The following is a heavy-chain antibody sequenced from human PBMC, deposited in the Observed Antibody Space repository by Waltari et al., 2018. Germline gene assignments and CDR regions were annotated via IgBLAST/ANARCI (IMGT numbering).Heavy chain of an antibody. J-gene: IGHJ3*02. D-gene: IGHD3-22*01. CDR1: GDSITSPF. Sequence: VQLQESGPGLVKPSEPLSLSCAVSGDSITSPFWSWIRQAPGKGLEWIGYMYFSGTHNYNPSLKSRVTISIDTSKNHFSLNLRSVTAADTAIYYCARLPRGSVIIGAFDIWGQGTQVTVSS. CDR2: MYFSGTH. V-gene: IGHV4-59*11. CDR3: ARLPRGSVIIGAFDI.